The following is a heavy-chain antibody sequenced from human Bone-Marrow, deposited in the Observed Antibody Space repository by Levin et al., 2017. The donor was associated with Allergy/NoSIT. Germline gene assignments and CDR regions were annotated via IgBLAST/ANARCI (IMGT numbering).Heavy chain of an antibody. CDR2: ISAYNGNT. CDR1: GYSFTNYG. J-gene: IGHJ4*02. Sequence: PGESLKISCKASGYSFTNYGISWVRQAPGQGLEWVGWISAYNGNTLYADNLQDRVTMTTDPSTSTAHMELRSLRSDDTAVYYCARGLFNSGWYWGYWGQGTLVTVSS. CDR3: ARGLFNSGWYWGY. D-gene: IGHD6-19*01. V-gene: IGHV1-18*01.